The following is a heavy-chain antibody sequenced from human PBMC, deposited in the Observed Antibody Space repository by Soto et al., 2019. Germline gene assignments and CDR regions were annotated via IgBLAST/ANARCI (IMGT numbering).Heavy chain of an antibody. J-gene: IGHJ6*02. D-gene: IGHD6-6*01. CDR2: ISSSSSTI. V-gene: IGHV3-48*02. CDR1: GFKCGSLA. Sequence: GSQRVRCSAVGFKCGSLAVRRIRQKKKKALEWGSYISSSSSTIYYADSVKGRFTIARDNAENSLYLQMNGLRDEDTAVYYCASRVEDSSSAYYYGMEVWGQGSTDTVS. CDR3: ASRVEDSSSAYYYGMEV.